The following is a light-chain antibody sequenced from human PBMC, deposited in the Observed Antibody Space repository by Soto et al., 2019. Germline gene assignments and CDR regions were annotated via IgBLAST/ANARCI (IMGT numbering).Light chain of an antibody. CDR3: XXYGGSPRT. J-gene: IGKJ1*01. V-gene: IGKV3-20*01. CDR2: GAS. CDR1: QSINNNY. Sequence: EILLTQSPGTLSLSPGERATLSCRASQSINNNYLAWYQQKRGQAPRLLIYGASSRATGIPDRFSGSGSGTXXXXXXXXLEPXDFXXXXXXXYGGSPRTFGQGTKVEIK.